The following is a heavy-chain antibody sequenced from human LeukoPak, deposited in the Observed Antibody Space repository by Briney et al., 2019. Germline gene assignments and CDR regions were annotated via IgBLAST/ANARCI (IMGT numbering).Heavy chain of an antibody. CDR1: GFTFSSYA. CDR3: AKDQGGSPANY. CDR2: ISGSGGST. J-gene: IGHJ4*02. D-gene: IGHD1-26*01. V-gene: IGHV3-23*01. Sequence: GGSLRLSCAASGFTFSSYAMSWVRQAPGKGLEWVSAISGSGGSTYYADSVKGRFTISRDNSKNTLYLQMNSLRAEDTAVYCCAKDQGGSPANYWGQGTLVTVSS.